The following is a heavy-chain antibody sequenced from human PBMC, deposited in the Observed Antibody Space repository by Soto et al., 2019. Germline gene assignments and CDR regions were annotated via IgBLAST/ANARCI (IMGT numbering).Heavy chain of an antibody. Sequence: ASVKVSCKASGYTFTGYYMHWVRQAPGQGLEWMGWINPNSGGTNYAQKFQGWVTMTRDTSISTAYMELSRLRSDDTAVYYCARDRCSSTSCYDAFDIWGQGTMVTVSS. D-gene: IGHD2-2*01. V-gene: IGHV1-2*04. CDR1: GYTFTGYY. CDR3: ARDRCSSTSCYDAFDI. J-gene: IGHJ3*02. CDR2: INPNSGGT.